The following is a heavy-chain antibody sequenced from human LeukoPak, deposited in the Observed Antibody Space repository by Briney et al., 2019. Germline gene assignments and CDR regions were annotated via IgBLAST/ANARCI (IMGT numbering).Heavy chain of an antibody. CDR2: ISGDGGST. D-gene: IGHD6-13*01. CDR3: AKDGTYSCSSSWFHP. CDR1: GFTVDDYA. J-gene: IGHJ5*02. V-gene: IGHV3-43*02. Sequence: GGSLRLSCAASGFTVDDYAMHWVRQAPGKGLEWVSLISGDGGSTYYADSVKGRFTNSRDNSKNSLYLQMNSLGTEDTALYYCAKDGTYSCSSSWFHPWGQGTLVTVSS.